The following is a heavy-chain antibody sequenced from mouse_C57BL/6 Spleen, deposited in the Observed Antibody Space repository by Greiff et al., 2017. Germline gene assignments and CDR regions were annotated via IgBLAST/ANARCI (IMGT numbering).Heavy chain of an antibody. CDR1: GFSLTSYA. CDR2: IWTGGGT. J-gene: IGHJ1*03. D-gene: IGHD2-4*01. V-gene: IGHV2-9-1*01. Sequence: VQRVESGPGLVAPSQSLSITCTVSGFSLTSYAISWVRQPPGKGLEWLGVIWTGGGTNYNSALKSRLSISKDNSKSQVFLKMNSLQTDDTARYYCARSPHNYCDYGGYVEGWGTGTTVTVAS. CDR3: ARSPHNYCDYGGYVEG.